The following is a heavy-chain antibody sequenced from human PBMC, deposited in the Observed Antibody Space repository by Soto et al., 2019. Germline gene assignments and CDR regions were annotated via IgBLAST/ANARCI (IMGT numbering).Heavy chain of an antibody. Sequence: ASLKVSCKASGYTFTIYGISWVRQAPGQGLEWMGWISAYNGNTNYAQKLQGRVTMTTDTSTSTAYMELRSLRSDDTAVYYCARDYFNSYYGSGSYYTDDAFDIWGQGTMVTVSS. CDR2: ISAYNGNT. V-gene: IGHV1-18*01. D-gene: IGHD3-10*01. J-gene: IGHJ3*02. CDR1: GYTFTIYG. CDR3: ARDYFNSYYGSGSYYTDDAFDI.